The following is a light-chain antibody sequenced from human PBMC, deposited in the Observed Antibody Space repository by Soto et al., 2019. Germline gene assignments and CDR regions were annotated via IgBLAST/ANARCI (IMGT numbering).Light chain of an antibody. CDR1: SSDVGGYNY. CDR2: EVS. V-gene: IGLV2-14*01. Sequence: ALTQPASVSGSPGQSITISCTGTSSDVGGYNYVSWYQQHPGKAPKLMIYEVSNRPSGISDRFSGSKSGNTASLTISGLQAEDEADYYCSSYSSSSTLYVFGTGTKVTVL. CDR3: SSYSSSSTLYV. J-gene: IGLJ1*01.